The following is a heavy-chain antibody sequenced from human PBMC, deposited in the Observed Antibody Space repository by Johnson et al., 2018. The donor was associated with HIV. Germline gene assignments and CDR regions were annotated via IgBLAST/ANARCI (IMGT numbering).Heavy chain of an antibody. J-gene: IGHJ3*02. CDR3: ARQHNYDSSGQGGGLDI. V-gene: IGHV3-7*05. Sequence: VQLMESGGGVVQPGRSLRLSCAASGFTFSNYGMHWVRQAPGKGLEWVANIKQDGSEKHYLDSVKGRFTISRDNAKNSLYLEMNSLRAEDTALYYCARQHNYDSSGQGGGLDIWGQGTMVTVSS. CDR2: IKQDGSEK. CDR1: GFTFSNYG. D-gene: IGHD3-22*01.